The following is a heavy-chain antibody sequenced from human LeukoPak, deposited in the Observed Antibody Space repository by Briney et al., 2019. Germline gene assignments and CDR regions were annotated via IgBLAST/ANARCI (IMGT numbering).Heavy chain of an antibody. CDR3: AKDGGRRADYYGSGSYYPPGDY. V-gene: IGHV3-30*02. Sequence: GGSLRLSCAASGFSFSDAWMNWVRQAPGKGLEWVAFIRYDGSNKYYADSVKGRFTISRDNSKNTLYLQMNSLRAEDTAVYYCAKDGGRRADYYGSGSYYPPGDYWGQGTLVTVSS. CDR1: GFSFSDAW. CDR2: IRYDGSNK. J-gene: IGHJ4*02. D-gene: IGHD3-10*01.